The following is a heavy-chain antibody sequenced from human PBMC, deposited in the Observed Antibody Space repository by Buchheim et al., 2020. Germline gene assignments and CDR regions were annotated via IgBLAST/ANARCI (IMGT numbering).Heavy chain of an antibody. D-gene: IGHD4-11*01. CDR3: VRASSTVRAYYYGMDV. Sequence: EVQLVESGGVLVQPGGSLRLSCAASGFMFSTYWMSWVRQAPGQGLEWVANIKQDGSEKNYVDSVEGRFTISRANAKTSLDLQMNSLRVEDTGVYFCVRASSTVRAYYYGMDVWGQGTT. CDR2: IKQDGSEK. V-gene: IGHV3-7*04. CDR1: GFMFSTYW. J-gene: IGHJ6*02.